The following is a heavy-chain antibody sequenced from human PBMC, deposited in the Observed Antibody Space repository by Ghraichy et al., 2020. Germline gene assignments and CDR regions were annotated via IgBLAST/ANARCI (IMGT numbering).Heavy chain of an antibody. CDR1: GGSISSSNW. J-gene: IGHJ6*02. V-gene: IGHV4-4*02. D-gene: IGHD3-22*01. Sequence: SETLSLTCAVSGGSISSSNWWSWVRQPPGKGLEWIGEIYHSGSTNYNPSLKSRVTISVDKSKNQFSLKLSSVTAADTAVYYCARDGPKPIEGMDVWGQGTTVTVSS. CDR3: ARDGPKPIEGMDV. CDR2: IYHSGST.